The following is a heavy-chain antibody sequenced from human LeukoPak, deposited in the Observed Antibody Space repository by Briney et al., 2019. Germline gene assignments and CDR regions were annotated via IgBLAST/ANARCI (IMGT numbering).Heavy chain of an antibody. D-gene: IGHD3-10*01. J-gene: IGHJ4*02. Sequence: SETLSLTCAVYGGSFSGYYWSWIRQPPGKGLEWIGEINHSGSTNYNPSLKSRVTISVDTSKNQFSLKLSSVTAADTAVYYCARTYYYGARPRGLDYWGQGTLVTVSS. CDR2: INHSGST. V-gene: IGHV4-34*01. CDR3: ARTYYYGARPRGLDY. CDR1: GGSFSGYY.